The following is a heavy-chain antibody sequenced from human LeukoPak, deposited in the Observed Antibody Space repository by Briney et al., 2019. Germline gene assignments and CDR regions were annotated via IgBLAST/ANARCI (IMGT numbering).Heavy chain of an antibody. V-gene: IGHV3-53*01. CDR2: IYSGGST. Sequence: GGSLRLSGAASGFTCDDYGMSWVRQAPGKGLEWVSVIYSGGSTYYADSVKGRFTISRDNSKNTLYLQMNSLRAEDTAVYYCAGELLLGIGAFDIWGQGTMVTVSS. CDR3: AGELLLGIGAFDI. D-gene: IGHD1-26*01. J-gene: IGHJ3*02. CDR1: GFTCDDYG.